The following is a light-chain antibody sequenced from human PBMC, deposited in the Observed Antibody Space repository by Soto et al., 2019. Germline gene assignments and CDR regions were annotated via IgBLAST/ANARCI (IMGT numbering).Light chain of an antibody. J-gene: IGLJ1*01. Sequence: QTVLTQAAAVSGSPGQSISISCAGTSGDICYYTRVSCDHQYPCKAPKLLIYEVSDQPSGITDRLPSSKSSNAAALTISWLQDEDEADYYCNSYTSTSTYVLGTGTKVTV. CDR2: EVS. CDR3: NSYTSTSTYV. V-gene: IGLV2-14*01. CDR1: SGDICYYTR.